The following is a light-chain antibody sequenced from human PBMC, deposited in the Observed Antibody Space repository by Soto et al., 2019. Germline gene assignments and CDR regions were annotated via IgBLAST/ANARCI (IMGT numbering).Light chain of an antibody. V-gene: IGKV3-11*01. Sequence: EIVLTQSQATLSLSPGERATLSCRASQSVSSYLAWYQQKPGQAPRLLIYDASNRATGIPARFSGSGSGTDLTLTIISLEPEDFAVYYCQQRSNWPPLTFGGGTKVEIK. CDR2: DAS. CDR1: QSVSSY. J-gene: IGKJ4*01. CDR3: QQRSNWPPLT.